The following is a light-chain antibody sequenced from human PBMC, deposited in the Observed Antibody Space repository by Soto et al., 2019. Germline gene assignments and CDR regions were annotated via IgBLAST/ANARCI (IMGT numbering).Light chain of an antibody. Sequence: EIVLTQSPGTLSLSPGERATLSCRASQSVSRSYLAWYQQKPGQTPRLLIYGASSRATGIPDRFSGSGSGTDFTLTISRLEPEDFAVYYCRQYVSTPWTFGQGTKVEIK. CDR2: GAS. J-gene: IGKJ1*01. CDR3: RQYVSTPWT. CDR1: QSVSRSY. V-gene: IGKV3-20*01.